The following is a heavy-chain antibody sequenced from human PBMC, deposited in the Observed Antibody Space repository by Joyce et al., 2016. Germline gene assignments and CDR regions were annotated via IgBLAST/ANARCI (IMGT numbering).Heavy chain of an antibody. CDR1: GFNVATNY. J-gene: IGHJ4*02. CDR2: IYAGGSL. Sequence: EVQLVESGGDVVQPGGSLRLSCAVSGFNVATNYMTWVRQTPGRGLEWVSIIYAGGSLYYTDSVKGRFTISSDTSENTLYLEMNDLRVEDTAVYYCARVDLVLVLLESWGQGTLVTVSS. CDR3: ARVDLVLVLLES. V-gene: IGHV3-53*01. D-gene: IGHD5/OR15-5a*01.